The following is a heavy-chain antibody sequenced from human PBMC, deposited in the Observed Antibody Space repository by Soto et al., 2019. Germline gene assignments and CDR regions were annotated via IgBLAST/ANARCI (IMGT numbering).Heavy chain of an antibody. D-gene: IGHD6-19*01. CDR1: GGSVGSGRHY. J-gene: IGHJ4*02. V-gene: IGHV4-61*01. Sequence: SETLSLTCTVSGGSVGSGRHYLSWIRQPPGKVPEWIGYIHDSGTTNYVSSLKSRVSISADPSRNQFFLKVYSVTAADTAVYYCARGWDAGYWGQGTLVTVSS. CDR3: ARGWDAGY. CDR2: IHDSGTT.